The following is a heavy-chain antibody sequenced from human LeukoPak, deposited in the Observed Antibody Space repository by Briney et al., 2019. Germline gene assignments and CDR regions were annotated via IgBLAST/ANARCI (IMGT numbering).Heavy chain of an antibody. J-gene: IGHJ4*02. D-gene: IGHD2-15*01. CDR1: GFTFSSYG. CDR3: ARDPRYCSGGSCNSGGFDY. V-gene: IGHV3-23*01. CDR2: ISGSGGST. Sequence: GGSLRLSCAASGFTFSSYGMSWVRQAPGKGLEWVSAISGSGGSTYYADSVRGRFTISRDNAKNSLYLQMNSLRAEDTAFYYCARDPRYCSGGSCNSGGFDYWGQGTLVTVSS.